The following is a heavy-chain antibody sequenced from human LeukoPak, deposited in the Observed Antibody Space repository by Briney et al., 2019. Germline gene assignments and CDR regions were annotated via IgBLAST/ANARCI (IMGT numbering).Heavy chain of an antibody. J-gene: IGHJ4*02. CDR2: ISYDGSNS. D-gene: IGHD4-17*01. CDR3: ATSRGGYGDPLFDY. CDR1: GFTFSTTG. V-gene: IGHV3-30*03. Sequence: GGSLRLSCAPSGFTFSTTGMHWVRQAPGEGLEWVAAISYDGSNSYYADSVKGRFTISRDNSKNTLYLQMNSLRAEDTAVYYCATSRGGYGDPLFDYWGQGTLVTVYS.